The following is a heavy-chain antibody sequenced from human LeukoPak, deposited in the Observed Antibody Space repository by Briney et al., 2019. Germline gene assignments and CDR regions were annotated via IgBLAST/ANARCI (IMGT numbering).Heavy chain of an antibody. CDR3: ARPPSSGRHWYFDL. CDR2: MYTGGNT. CDR1: GFTVSSNY. Sequence: PGGSLRLSCAASGFTVSSNYMNWVRQAPGKGLEWVSIMYTGGNTYYADSVKGRFTISRDNSKNTVYLQMNSLRAEDTAVYYCARPPSSGRHWYFDLWGRGTLVTVSS. D-gene: IGHD6-19*01. V-gene: IGHV3-66*04. J-gene: IGHJ2*01.